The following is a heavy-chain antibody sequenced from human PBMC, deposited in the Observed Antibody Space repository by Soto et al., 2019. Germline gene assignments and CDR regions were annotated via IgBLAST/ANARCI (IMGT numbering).Heavy chain of an antibody. CDR2: IYYSGST. V-gene: IGHV4-30-4*01. J-gene: IGHJ4*02. Sequence: SETLSLTCTVSGASINSGDYYWSWIRQPPGKGLEWIGHIYYSGSTYYNPSLKSRAGISVDSSKSQVSLKLSSVTVADAAVYYCARLLSDNWNYAPYYFDSWGQGTLVTVSS. D-gene: IGHD1-7*01. CDR1: GASINSGDYY. CDR3: ARLLSDNWNYAPYYFDS.